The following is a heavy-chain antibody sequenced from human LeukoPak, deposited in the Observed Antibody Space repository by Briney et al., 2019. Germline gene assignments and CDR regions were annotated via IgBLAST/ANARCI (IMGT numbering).Heavy chain of an antibody. V-gene: IGHV3-74*01. CDR2: INSDGSST. Sequence: GGSLRLSCAASGLTFSSYWMHWVRQAPGKGLVWVSRINSDGSSTSYADSVKGRFTISRDNAKNTLYLQMNSLRAEDTAVYYCARVLATIRAFDIWGQGTMVTVSS. D-gene: IGHD5-12*01. CDR1: GLTFSSYW. CDR3: ARVLATIRAFDI. J-gene: IGHJ3*02.